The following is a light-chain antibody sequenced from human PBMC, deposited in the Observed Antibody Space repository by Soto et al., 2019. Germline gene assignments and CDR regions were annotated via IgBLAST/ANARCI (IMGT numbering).Light chain of an antibody. Sequence: QSVLTQPPSVSAAPGQKVTISCSGSSSNIGNNYVSWYQHFPDAAPKLLIYDNDKRPPGIPDRFSGSKSGTSATLGITGLQPGDEADYYCATWDRSLSAGVFGGGTKLTVL. CDR3: ATWDRSLSAGV. CDR1: SSNIGNNY. J-gene: IGLJ2*01. CDR2: DND. V-gene: IGLV1-51*01.